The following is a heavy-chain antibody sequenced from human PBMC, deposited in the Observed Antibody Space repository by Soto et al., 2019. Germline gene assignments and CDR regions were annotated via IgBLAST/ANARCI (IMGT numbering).Heavy chain of an antibody. D-gene: IGHD2-15*01. CDR3: AREPLCGGRCYLNWFDP. Sequence: GASVKVSCKASGYTFTSYAMHWVRQAPGQRLEWMGWINVGNGNTEYSQKFQGRVTITRDTSACTAYMELSSLRSEDTAMYYCAREPLCGGRCYLNWFDPWGQGTLVTVSS. CDR1: GYTFTSYA. V-gene: IGHV1-3*01. J-gene: IGHJ5*02. CDR2: INVGNGNT.